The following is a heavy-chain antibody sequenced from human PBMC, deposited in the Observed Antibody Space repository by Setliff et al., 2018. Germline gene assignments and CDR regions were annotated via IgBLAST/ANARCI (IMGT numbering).Heavy chain of an antibody. Sequence: PSETLSLTCAVSGYSISSGYYWGWIRQPPGKGLEWIASIYYDGRTFAHPSVRGRVTISEDTSKNHFSLRMTSVTAADTAMYYCARVFGDNDLPDIWGRGTMVTVSS. CDR1: GYSISSGYY. CDR3: ARVFGDNDLPDI. D-gene: IGHD2-21*02. J-gene: IGHJ3*02. V-gene: IGHV4-38-2*01. CDR2: IYYDGRT.